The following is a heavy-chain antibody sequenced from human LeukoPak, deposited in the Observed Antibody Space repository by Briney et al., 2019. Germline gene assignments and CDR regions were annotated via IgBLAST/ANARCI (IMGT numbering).Heavy chain of an antibody. CDR1: GGTFSSYA. CDR2: IIPIFGTA. D-gene: IGHD5-12*01. CDR3: ARGTIVAPYIDY. Sequence: SVKVSCKASGGTFSSYAISWVRQAPGQGLEWMGGIIPIFGTANYARKFQGRVTITADESTSTAYMELSSLRSEDTAVYYCARGTIVAPYIDYWGQGTLVTVSS. J-gene: IGHJ4*02. V-gene: IGHV1-69*13.